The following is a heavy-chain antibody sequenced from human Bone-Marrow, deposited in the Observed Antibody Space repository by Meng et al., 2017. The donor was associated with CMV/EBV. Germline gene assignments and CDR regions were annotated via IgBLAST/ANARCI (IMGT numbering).Heavy chain of an antibody. CDR2: INEDGSRT. CDR1: GFNLSRYW. Sequence: LACAGAGFNLSRYWMQLVRQVLGKGLVWVARINEDGSRTDYAACVKGRFTIARDNAKITLYLKLNSLRAEDTALYYCARDWSARDDYWGQGTLVTVSS. J-gene: IGHJ4*02. CDR3: ARDWSARDDY. V-gene: IGHV3-74*01. D-gene: IGHD3-3*01.